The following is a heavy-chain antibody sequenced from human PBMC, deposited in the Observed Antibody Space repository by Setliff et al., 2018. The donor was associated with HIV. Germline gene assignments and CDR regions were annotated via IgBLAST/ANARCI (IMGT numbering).Heavy chain of an antibody. CDR3: ARDQPQDYDSLTGYYTGRYFDY. V-gene: IGHV3-53*01. D-gene: IGHD3-9*01. CDR2: IYSGGST. Sequence: PGGSLRLSCAVSEVIVSNNYMSWVRQAPGKGLEWVSVIYSGGSTDHADSVKGRFTISRDNSKNTVYLQMTSLRAEDTAVYYCARDQPQDYDSLTGYYTGRYFDYWGRGTLVTVSS. J-gene: IGHJ4*02. CDR1: EVIVSNNY.